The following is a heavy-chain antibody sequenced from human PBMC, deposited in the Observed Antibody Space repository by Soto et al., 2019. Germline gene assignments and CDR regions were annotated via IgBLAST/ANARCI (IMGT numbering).Heavy chain of an antibody. Sequence: SETLSLTCSVSGGSISSRTFWWAWIRQPPGKGLEWIGDMYYSGSSYSSPSLKSRVTLSVDTSKNQLSLKLNSVTAADTAVYYCARHPRDDYNYGGLGIFDYWGQVTMVPV. D-gene: IGHD4-4*01. CDR2: MYYSGSS. CDR1: GGSISSRTFW. J-gene: IGHJ4*02. CDR3: ARHPRDDYNYGGLGIFDY. V-gene: IGHV4-39*01.